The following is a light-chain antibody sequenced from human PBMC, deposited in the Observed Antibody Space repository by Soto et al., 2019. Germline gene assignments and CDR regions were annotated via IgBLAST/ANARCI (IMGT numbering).Light chain of an antibody. Sequence: DIHMTQSPSSLPVPMGDRVTITCRTRQNIKAWLAWYQQRPGQAPKLLIYDASTVQSGVPSRFSGSGSGTEFTLNISRLEPEDFVVYYCQYYGHSPPVTFGGGTKVDI. J-gene: IGKJ4*01. CDR3: QYYGHSPPVT. CDR2: DAS. CDR1: QNIKAW. V-gene: IGKV1-5*01.